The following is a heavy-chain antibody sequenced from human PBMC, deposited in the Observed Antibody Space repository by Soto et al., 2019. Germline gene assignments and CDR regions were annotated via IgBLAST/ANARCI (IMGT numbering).Heavy chain of an antibody. D-gene: IGHD2-15*01. CDR1: GFTFDDYA. CDR3: AKSTLDIVVVVAATPGSNDAFDI. CDR2: ISWNSGSI. Sequence: GGSLRLSCAASGFTFDDYAMHWVRQAPGKGLEWVSGISWNSGSIGYADSVKGRFTISRDNAKNSLYLQMNSLRAEDTALYYCAKSTLDIVVVVAATPGSNDAFDIWGQGTMVTVSS. J-gene: IGHJ3*02. V-gene: IGHV3-9*01.